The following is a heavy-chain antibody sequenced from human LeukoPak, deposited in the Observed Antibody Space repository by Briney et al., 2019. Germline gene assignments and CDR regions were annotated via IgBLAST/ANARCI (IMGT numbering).Heavy chain of an antibody. D-gene: IGHD3-22*01. Sequence: GESLKISCKGSGYSFTSYWIGWVRQMPGKGLEWMGIIYPGDSDTRYSPSFQGQVTISADKSISTAYLQWSSLKASDTAMYYCAREGREHYYDSSGYVDYWGQGTLVTVSS. CDR2: IYPGDSDT. CDR1: GYSFTSYW. CDR3: AREGREHYYDSSGYVDY. V-gene: IGHV5-51*01. J-gene: IGHJ4*02.